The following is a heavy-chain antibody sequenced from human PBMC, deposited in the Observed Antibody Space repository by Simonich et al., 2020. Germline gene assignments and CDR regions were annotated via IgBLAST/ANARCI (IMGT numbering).Heavy chain of an antibody. V-gene: IGHV4-34*01. CDR3: ARGKGWKNAFDI. D-gene: IGHD1-1*01. Sequence: QVQLQQWGAGLLKPSETLSLTCVVYGWYFSGYYLVWIRQPQGQGLEWIGERHHSGSTNYNPSPKSRVTISVDTSKNQFSLMLSSVTAADTAVYYCARGKGWKNAFDIWGQGTMVTVSS. CDR2: RHHSGST. J-gene: IGHJ3*02. CDR1: GWYFSGYY.